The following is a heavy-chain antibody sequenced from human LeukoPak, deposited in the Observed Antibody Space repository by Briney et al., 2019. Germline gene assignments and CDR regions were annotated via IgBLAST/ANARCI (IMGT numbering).Heavy chain of an antibody. J-gene: IGHJ3*02. CDR3: ARRAARITMVRGVRHAFDI. D-gene: IGHD3-10*01. CDR1: GGSISSSSYY. CDR2: FYYGGST. Sequence: SETLSLTCTVSGGSISSSSYYWGWIRQPPGKGLEWIGSFYYGGSTYYNPSLKSRVTISVDTSKNHFSLKLSSVAAADTAVYYCARRAARITMVRGVRHAFDIWGQGTMVTVSS. V-gene: IGHV4-39*01.